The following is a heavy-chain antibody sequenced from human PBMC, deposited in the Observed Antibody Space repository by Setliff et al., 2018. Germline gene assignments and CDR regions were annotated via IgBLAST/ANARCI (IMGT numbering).Heavy chain of an antibody. CDR3: AKPQVELRWGFES. Sequence: PGGSLRLSCEASGFIFNSYGMYWVRQAPGKGPEWVASIRYEGSNKQYGDSVKGRFTISRDNSENTLFLQMNSLRVEDTAVYYCAKPQVELRWGFESWGQGTPVTVSS. J-gene: IGHJ4*02. V-gene: IGHV3-30*02. D-gene: IGHD1-7*01. CDR2: IRYEGSNK. CDR1: GFIFNSYG.